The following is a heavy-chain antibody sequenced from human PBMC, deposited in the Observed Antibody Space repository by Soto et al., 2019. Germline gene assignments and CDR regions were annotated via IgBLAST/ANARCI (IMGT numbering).Heavy chain of an antibody. CDR3: ARSRGGTGVHFAF. CDR2: MNPDSGDT. CDR1: GYTFTNYD. J-gene: IGHJ4*02. Sequence: QVQLVQSGAEVKEPGASVKVSCKASGYTFTNYDINWVRQATGQGPEWMGWMNPDSGDTGYVPNFQGRVSMTRSTSISTAYMELSDLRSEDTAVYYCARSRGGTGVHFAFWGQGTQVTVSS. V-gene: IGHV1-8*01. D-gene: IGHD7-27*01.